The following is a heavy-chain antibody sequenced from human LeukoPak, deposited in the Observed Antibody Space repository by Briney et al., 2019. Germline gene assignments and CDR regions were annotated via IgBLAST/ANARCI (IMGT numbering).Heavy chain of an antibody. CDR3: ARGFMYSGSYCLDY. V-gene: IGHV1-8*01. CDR1: GYTFTSYD. CDR2: MNPNSGNT. J-gene: IGHJ4*02. Sequence: ASVKVSCKASGYTFTSYDINWVRQATGQGLEWMGWMNPNSGNTGYAQKFQGRVTMTRNTSISTAYMELSSLRSEDTAVYYCARGFMYSGSYCLDYWGQGTLVIVSS. D-gene: IGHD1-26*01.